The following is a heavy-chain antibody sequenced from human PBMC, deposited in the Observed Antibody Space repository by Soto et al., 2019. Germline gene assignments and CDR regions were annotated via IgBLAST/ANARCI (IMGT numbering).Heavy chain of an antibody. D-gene: IGHD2-2*01. J-gene: IGHJ5*02. CDR2: INAGNGNT. V-gene: IGHV1-3*01. CDR3: AVWGYCSSTSCYPNGDNWLDP. CDR1: GYTSTSYA. Sequence: ASVKVSCKASGYTSTSYAMHWVRQAPGQRLEWMGWINAGNGNTKYSQKFQGRVTITRDTSASTAYMELSSLRSEDTAVYYCAVWGYCSSTSCYPNGDNWLDPWGQGTLVTVSS.